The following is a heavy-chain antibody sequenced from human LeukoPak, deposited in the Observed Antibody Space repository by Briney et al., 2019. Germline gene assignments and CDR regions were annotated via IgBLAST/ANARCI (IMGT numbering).Heavy chain of an antibody. CDR1: GFTFTKYW. D-gene: IGHD5-24*01. CDR2: IKQDGSDK. J-gene: IGHJ6*02. Sequence: GGSLRLSCAASGFTFTKYWMTWVRQAPGKGLEWVGNIKQDGSDKNYMDSVKGRFTIPRDNTKNSVYLQMSSLRAEDTAVYYCARDLTPLIQLWPRSLDYNYGMDVWGQGTTVTVSS. CDR3: ARDLTPLIQLWPRSLDYNYGMDV. V-gene: IGHV3-7*01.